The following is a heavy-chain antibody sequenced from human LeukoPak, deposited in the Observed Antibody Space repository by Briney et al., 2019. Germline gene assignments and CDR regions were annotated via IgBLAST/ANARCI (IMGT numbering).Heavy chain of an antibody. CDR2: INHSGST. Sequence: PSETLSLTCAVYGGSFSGYYWSWIRQPPGKGLEWIGEINHSGSTNYNPSLKSRVTISVDTSKNQFSLKLSSVTAADTAVYYCARTQIHDYYDSSGYADYWGQGTLVTVSS. D-gene: IGHD3-22*01. V-gene: IGHV4-34*01. CDR1: GGSFSGYY. J-gene: IGHJ4*02. CDR3: ARTQIHDYYDSSGYADY.